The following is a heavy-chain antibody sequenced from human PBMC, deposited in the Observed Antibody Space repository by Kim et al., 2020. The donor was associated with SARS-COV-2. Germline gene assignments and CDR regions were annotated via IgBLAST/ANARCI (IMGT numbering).Heavy chain of an antibody. V-gene: IGHV3-23*01. Sequence: GGSLRLSCVASGFSFSSYDMSWVRQAPEKGLEWVSSISTSGILIYYSDSVRGRFTISRDNSKNMVYLQMSGLRVEDTAIYYCARSLPGWIGRADHCGQGT. CDR2: ISTSGILI. D-gene: IGHD3-10*01. CDR3: ARSLPGWIGRADH. CDR1: GFSFSSYD. J-gene: IGHJ4*02.